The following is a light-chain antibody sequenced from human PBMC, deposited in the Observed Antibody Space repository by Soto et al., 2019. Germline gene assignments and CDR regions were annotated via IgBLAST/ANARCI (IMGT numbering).Light chain of an antibody. Sequence: DIQMTQSPSSLSASVGDSVTITCRASQGIDNHLAWFQQKPGKPPKSLIYAASSLQSGAPLRFGGGGYGTDFTLTISSMQPEDSATYYCQQYKGYPLTFGGGTKVEIK. J-gene: IGKJ4*01. CDR3: QQYKGYPLT. CDR2: AAS. V-gene: IGKV1-16*01. CDR1: QGIDNH.